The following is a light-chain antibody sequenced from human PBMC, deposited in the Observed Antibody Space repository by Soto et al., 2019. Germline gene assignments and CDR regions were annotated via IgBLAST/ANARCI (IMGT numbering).Light chain of an antibody. CDR3: HQYIRYPYT. V-gene: IGKV1-16*02. CDR2: GAS. CDR1: QGINNY. J-gene: IGKJ2*01. Sequence: DIQMTQSPSSLSASVGDRVTITCRASQGINNYLAWFQQTPGKAPKSLIYGASNLQDGVPSKFSCSGSWTNFTLAISGLQPEDFATYYCHQYIRYPYTFGQGTKVE.